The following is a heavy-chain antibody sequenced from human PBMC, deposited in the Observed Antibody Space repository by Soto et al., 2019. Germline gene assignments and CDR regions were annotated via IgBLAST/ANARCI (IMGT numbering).Heavy chain of an antibody. CDR3: GGKNYDSSGYFDY. J-gene: IGHJ4*02. V-gene: IGHV4-59*01. CDR2: MYYSGST. Sequence: KTSETLSLTCTVSGGSISSYYWSWTRQPPGKGPEWIGYMYYSGSTNYNPSLKSRVTISVDTSKNQFSLKLSSVTAADTAVYYCGGKNYDSSGYFDYWGQGTLVTVSS. D-gene: IGHD3-22*01. CDR1: GGSISSYY.